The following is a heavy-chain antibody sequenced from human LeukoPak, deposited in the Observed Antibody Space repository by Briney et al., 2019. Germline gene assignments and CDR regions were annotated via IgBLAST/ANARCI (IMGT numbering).Heavy chain of an antibody. D-gene: IGHD6-13*01. CDR1: GFTFDDYA. V-gene: IGHV3-9*01. J-gene: IGHJ5*02. CDR3: AKGGYSSSWSYNWFDP. CDR2: IGWNSGSI. Sequence: PGRSLRLSCAASGFTFDDYAMHWVRQAPGKGLEWVSGIGWNSGSIGYADSVKGRFTISRDNAKNSLYLQMNSLRAEDTALYYCAKGGYSSSWSYNWFDPWGQGTLVTVSS.